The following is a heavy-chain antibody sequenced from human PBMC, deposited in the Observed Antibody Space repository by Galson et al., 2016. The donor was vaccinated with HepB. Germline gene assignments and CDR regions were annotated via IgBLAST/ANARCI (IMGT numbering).Heavy chain of an antibody. CDR3: ARDPGFLDYFDY. V-gene: IGHV3-30-3*01. D-gene: IGHD3-3*01. CDR2: MSYDGSNK. Sequence: SLRLSCAASRFTFSSSTMHWVRQAPGKGLEWVAVMSYDGSNKYYADSVKGRFTISRDNSKNTLYLQMNSLRAEDTAVYYCARDPGFLDYFDYWGQGTLVTVSS. J-gene: IGHJ4*02. CDR1: RFTFSSST.